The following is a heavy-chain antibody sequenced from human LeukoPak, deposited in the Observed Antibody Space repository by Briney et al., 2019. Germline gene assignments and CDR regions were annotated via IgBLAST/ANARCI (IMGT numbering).Heavy chain of an antibody. Sequence: SQTLSLTCAISGDSVASNSAAWNWIRQSPSRGLEWLGRTYYRSKWYNAYAVSVKSRISINPDTSKNQVSLQLNSVTPEDTAVYYCAKDGVYYDSIGVGGFLDYWGQGTLVTVSS. CDR1: GDSVASNSAA. CDR3: AKDGVYYDSIGVGGFLDY. D-gene: IGHD3-22*01. CDR2: TYYRSKWYN. J-gene: IGHJ4*02. V-gene: IGHV6-1*01.